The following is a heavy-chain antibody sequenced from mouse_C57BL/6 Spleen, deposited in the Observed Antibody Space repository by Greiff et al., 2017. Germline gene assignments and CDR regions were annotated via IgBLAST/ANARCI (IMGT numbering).Heavy chain of an antibody. CDR1: GYAFSSYW. J-gene: IGHJ1*03. CDR2: IYPGDGDT. CDR3: ASHGSSSWYFDV. V-gene: IGHV1-80*01. Sequence: QVQLKQSGAELVKPGASVKISCKASGYAFSSYWMNWVKQRPGKGLEWIGQIYPGDGDTNYNGKFKGKATLTADKSPSTAYMQLSSLTSEDSAVYFCASHGSSSWYFDVWGTGTTVTVSS. D-gene: IGHD1-1*01.